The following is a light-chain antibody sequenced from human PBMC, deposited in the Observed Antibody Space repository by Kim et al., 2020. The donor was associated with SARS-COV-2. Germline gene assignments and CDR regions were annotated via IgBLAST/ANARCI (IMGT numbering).Light chain of an antibody. Sequence: EIVLTQSPGTLSLSPGERATLSYRASQSVSGNSLAWYQQQPGRAPRLLIYSASTRATGIPDRFSGSGSGTDFTLTINRLEPEDFAVYYCQQFGDSPRTFGQGTKVEIK. CDR3: QQFGDSPRT. V-gene: IGKV3-20*01. CDR2: SAS. CDR1: QSVSGNS. J-gene: IGKJ1*01.